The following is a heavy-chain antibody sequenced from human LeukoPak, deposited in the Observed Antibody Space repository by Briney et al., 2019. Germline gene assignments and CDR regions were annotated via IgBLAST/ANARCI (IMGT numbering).Heavy chain of an antibody. CDR2: IIPIFGTA. V-gene: IGHV1-69*13. CDR3: ASNRDSIGYDFFDY. Sequence: ASVKVSCKASGGTFSSYAISWVRQAPGQGLEWMGGIIPIFGTANYAQKFQGRVTITADESTSTAYMELSSLISEDTAVYYCASNRDSIGYDFFDYWGQGTLVTVSS. D-gene: IGHD3-22*01. CDR1: GGTFSSYA. J-gene: IGHJ4*02.